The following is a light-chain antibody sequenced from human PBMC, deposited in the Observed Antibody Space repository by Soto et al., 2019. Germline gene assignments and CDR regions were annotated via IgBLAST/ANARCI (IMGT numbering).Light chain of an antibody. J-gene: IGLJ1*01. Sequence: QSVLTHPASVSGSPGQSITISCTGTSSDVGGYNSVSWYQQHPGKAPKFMIYDVSNRPSGVSNGFSGSKSGNTASLTISGLQAEDEADYYCCSYTTSNTRQIVFGTGTKLTVL. CDR3: CSYTTSNTRQIV. V-gene: IGLV2-14*01. CDR1: SSDVGGYNS. CDR2: DVS.